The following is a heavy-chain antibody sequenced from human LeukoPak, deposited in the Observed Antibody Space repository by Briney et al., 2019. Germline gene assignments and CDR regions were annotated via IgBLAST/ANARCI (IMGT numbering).Heavy chain of an antibody. CDR3: AREDIVVVVAPKPLGY. Sequence: ASVKVSCKASGYTFTRYFMHWVRQAPGQGLEWMGWINPNSGGTNYAQKFQGRVTMTRDTSINTAYMELSRLRSDDTAVYYCAREDIVVVVAPKPLGYWGQGTLVTVSS. CDR1: GYTFTRYF. V-gene: IGHV1-2*02. J-gene: IGHJ4*02. D-gene: IGHD2-15*01. CDR2: INPNSGGT.